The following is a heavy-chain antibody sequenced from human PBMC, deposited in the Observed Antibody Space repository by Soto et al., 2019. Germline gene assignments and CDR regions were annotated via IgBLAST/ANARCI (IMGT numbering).Heavy chain of an antibody. Sequence: SETLSLTCTVSGASISSYYWSWIRQPPGKGLEWIGYIYYSGSTNYNPSLKSRVTISVDTSKNQFSLKLSSVTAADTAVYYCARHQFRYYYGSGSYFYGMDVWGQGTTVTVSS. CDR2: IYYSGST. CDR3: ARHQFRYYYGSGSYFYGMDV. CDR1: GASISSYY. J-gene: IGHJ6*02. D-gene: IGHD3-10*01. V-gene: IGHV4-59*08.